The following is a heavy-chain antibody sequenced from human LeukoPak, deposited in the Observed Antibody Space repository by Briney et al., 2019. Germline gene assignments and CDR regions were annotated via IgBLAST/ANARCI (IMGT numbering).Heavy chain of an antibody. CDR2: IYYSGST. V-gene: IGHV4-39*01. CDR3: ARKYSSGIWFDP. D-gene: IGHD6-19*01. Sequence: SETLSLTCTVSGGSISSSSYYWGWIRQPPGKGLEWLGSIYYSGSTYYNPSLKSRVTISVHTSKNQFSLKLSSVTAADTAVYYCARKYSSGIWFDPWGQGTLVTVSS. CDR1: GGSISSSSYY. J-gene: IGHJ5*02.